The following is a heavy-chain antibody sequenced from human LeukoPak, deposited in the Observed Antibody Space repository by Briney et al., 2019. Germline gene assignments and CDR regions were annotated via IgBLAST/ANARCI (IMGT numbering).Heavy chain of an antibody. CDR1: GASVSSYY. V-gene: IGHV4-4*07. Sequence: SETLSLTCTVSGASVSSYYWSWIRQPAGKGLEWIGRIYTSGTTSYNPSLKSRVTISVDKSKNQFSLKLSSVTAADTAVYYCARLRWELLSNDYYYYMDVWGKGTTVTVSS. CDR3: ARLRWELLSNDYYYYMDV. D-gene: IGHD1-26*01. CDR2: IYTSGTT. J-gene: IGHJ6*03.